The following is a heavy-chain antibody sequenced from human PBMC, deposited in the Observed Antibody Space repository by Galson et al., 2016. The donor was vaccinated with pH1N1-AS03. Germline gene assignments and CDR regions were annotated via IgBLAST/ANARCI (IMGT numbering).Heavy chain of an antibody. CDR1: GFTFTSSA. J-gene: IGHJ4*02. CDR3: ARDERRRNIYYHSAGYAIEK. CDR2: ISYDGSHK. Sequence: SLRLSCASSGFTFTSSAMHWVRQAPGKGLEWVSIISYDGSHKYYAESVKGRFTISRDNSKNTLYLQMTSLRAEDTAIYYCARDERRRNIYYHSAGYAIEKWGRGTLVTVS. D-gene: IGHD3-9*01. V-gene: IGHV3-30-3*01.